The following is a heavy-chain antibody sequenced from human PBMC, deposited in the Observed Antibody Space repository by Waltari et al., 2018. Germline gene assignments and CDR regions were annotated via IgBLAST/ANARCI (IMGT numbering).Heavy chain of an antibody. Sequence: QVQLQQWGDGLLKPSEPLSLTCHVYGGSFGDYYGTGIRQPPGKGLEWIGEIHHSGNTNYNPSLKSRVIVSIDTSKDQFSLKLTSVTAADTAVYYCARLVVVRSAVGAYYFDYWGQGTLVTVSS. J-gene: IGHJ4*02. V-gene: IGHV4-34*02. CDR2: IHHSGNT. CDR1: GGSFGDYY. CDR3: ARLVVVRSAVGAYYFDY. D-gene: IGHD2-15*01.